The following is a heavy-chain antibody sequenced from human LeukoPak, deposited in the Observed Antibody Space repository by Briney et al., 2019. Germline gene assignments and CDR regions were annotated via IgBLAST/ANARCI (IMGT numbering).Heavy chain of an antibody. CDR3: ARYCSSTSCDN. D-gene: IGHD2-2*01. J-gene: IGHJ4*02. V-gene: IGHV4-30-2*01. Sequence: PSQTLSLTCAVSGGSISSGGYSWSWLRQPPGKGLEWIGEINHSGSTNYNPSLKSRVTISVDTSKNQFSLKLSSVTAADTAVYYCARYCSSTSCDNWGQGTLVTVSS. CDR2: INHSGST. CDR1: GGSISSGGYS.